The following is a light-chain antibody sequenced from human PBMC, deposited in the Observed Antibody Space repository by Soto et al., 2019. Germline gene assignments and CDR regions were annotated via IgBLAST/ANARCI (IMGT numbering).Light chain of an antibody. J-gene: IGLJ2*01. Sequence: QSALTQPASVSGSPGQSITISCIGTSSDVGSYTLVSWYQQHPGKAPKLMIFEGKKRPSGVSYRFSGSKSGNTASLTISGLHAEDEADYYCSSYAGSSIYVFGGGTKLTVL. CDR3: SSYAGSSIYV. CDR1: SSDVGSYTL. V-gene: IGLV2-23*01. CDR2: EGK.